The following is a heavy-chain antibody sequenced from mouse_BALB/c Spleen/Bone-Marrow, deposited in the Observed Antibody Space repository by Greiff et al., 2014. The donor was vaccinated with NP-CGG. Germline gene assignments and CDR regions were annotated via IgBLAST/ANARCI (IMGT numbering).Heavy chain of an antibody. CDR1: GYTFTSYW. D-gene: IGHD4-1*01. Sequence: QVQLKQSGAELVKPGTSVKMSCKASGYTFTSYWMHWVKQRPGQGLEWIGDIHPGSDSTNYNEKSKSKATLTVDTSSSTAYMQLSSLTSEDSAVYYCAREKDWVFDYWGQGTTLTVSS. V-gene: IGHV1-55*01. CDR2: IHPGSDST. CDR3: AREKDWVFDY. J-gene: IGHJ2*01.